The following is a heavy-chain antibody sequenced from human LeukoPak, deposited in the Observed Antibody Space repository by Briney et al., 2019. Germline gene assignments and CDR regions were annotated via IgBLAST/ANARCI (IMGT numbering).Heavy chain of an antibody. CDR2: IYSGGST. V-gene: IGHV3-66*01. D-gene: IGHD1-14*01. Sequence: PGGSLRLSCVASGSTVSRKDLSWVRQAPGKGLEWVSVIYSGGSTYYADSVKGRFTISRDNTKNTLYLQMNSLRAEDTAVYYCAVGDNPGALDYWGQGTLVTVSS. CDR3: AVGDNPGALDY. J-gene: IGHJ4*02. CDR1: GSTVSRKD.